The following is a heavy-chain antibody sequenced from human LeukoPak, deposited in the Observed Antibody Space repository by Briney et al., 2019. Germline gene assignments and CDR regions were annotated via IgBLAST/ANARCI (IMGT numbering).Heavy chain of an antibody. Sequence: ASVKVSCKASGYTFTGYYMHWVRQAPGQGLEWMGWMNPNSGNTGYAQRLQGRVTMTRNTSISTAYMELSSLGSEDTAVYYCARGLVKQQLLRSFFYWGQGTLVTVSS. CDR2: MNPNSGNT. CDR1: GYTFTGYY. CDR3: ARGLVKQQLLRSFFY. V-gene: IGHV1-8*02. J-gene: IGHJ4*02. D-gene: IGHD6-13*01.